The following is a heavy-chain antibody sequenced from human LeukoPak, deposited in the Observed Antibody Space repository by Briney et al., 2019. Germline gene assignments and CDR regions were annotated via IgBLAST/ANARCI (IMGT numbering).Heavy chain of an antibody. CDR3: ARTYTNNAGYYLY. D-gene: IGHD3-22*01. Sequence: GGSLRLSCAASGLSVSSTFMSWVRQTPGKGLEWVSSVFGGGGTSYADSVMGRFTISRDNSKSTLYLQMNSLRAEDTAVYYCARTYTNNAGYYLYWGQGTLVTVSP. J-gene: IGHJ4*02. CDR2: VFGGGGT. V-gene: IGHV3-53*01. CDR1: GLSVSSTF.